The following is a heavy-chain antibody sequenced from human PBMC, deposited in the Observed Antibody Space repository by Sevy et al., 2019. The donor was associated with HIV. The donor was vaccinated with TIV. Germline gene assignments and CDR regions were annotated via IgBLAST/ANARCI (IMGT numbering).Heavy chain of an antibody. J-gene: IGHJ6*02. D-gene: IGHD1-26*01. CDR3: ARRNRRVGATTYGMDV. Sequence: SETLSLTCTVSGGSISSSSYCWGWIRQPPGKGLEWIGSIYYSGSTYYNPSLKSRVTISVDTSKNQFSLKLSSVTAADTAVYYCARRNRRVGATTYGMDVWGQGTTVTVSS. CDR1: GGSISSSSYC. V-gene: IGHV4-39*01. CDR2: IYYSGST.